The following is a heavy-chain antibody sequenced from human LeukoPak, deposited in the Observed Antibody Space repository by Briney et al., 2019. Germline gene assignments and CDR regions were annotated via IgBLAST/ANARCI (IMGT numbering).Heavy chain of an antibody. CDR2: IYPGDSDT. D-gene: IGHD6-13*01. V-gene: IGHV5-51*01. Sequence: GESLKISCKGSGYSFTSYWIGWVRQMHGKGLEWMGIIYPGDSDTRYSPSFQGQVTISADRSISTAFLQWNSLKASDTAMYYCARLGAAAGPNWFDPWGQGTLVTVSS. CDR3: ARLGAAAGPNWFDP. CDR1: GYSFTSYW. J-gene: IGHJ5*02.